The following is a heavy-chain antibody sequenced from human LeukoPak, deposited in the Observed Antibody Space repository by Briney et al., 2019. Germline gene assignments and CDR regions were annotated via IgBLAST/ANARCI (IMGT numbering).Heavy chain of an antibody. CDR3: ARDGITPPGIFNFDY. Sequence: GESLRLSCAASGFTFSSYSMNWVRQAPGKGLEWVSSISSSSSYIYYADSVKGRFTISRDNAKNSLYLQMNSLRAEDTAVYYCARDGITPPGIFNFDYWGQGTLVTVSS. CDR2: ISSSSSYI. D-gene: IGHD2-21*01. V-gene: IGHV3-21*01. J-gene: IGHJ4*02. CDR1: GFTFSSYS.